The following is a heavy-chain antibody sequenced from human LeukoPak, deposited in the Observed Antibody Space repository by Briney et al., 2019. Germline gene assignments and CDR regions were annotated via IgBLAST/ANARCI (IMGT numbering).Heavy chain of an antibody. D-gene: IGHD6-19*01. J-gene: IGHJ1*01. CDR1: GFTYSNYA. Sequence: GGSLRLSCAASGFTYSNYAMTWVRQAPGKGLEWVSSVSSGGHSTYYAGSVKGRFTISRDNSKNTLYLQMNSLRAEDTAVYYCAKGAGQWLVPSEYFQYWGQGTLVTVSS. V-gene: IGHV3-23*01. CDR2: VSSGGHST. CDR3: AKGAGQWLVPSEYFQY.